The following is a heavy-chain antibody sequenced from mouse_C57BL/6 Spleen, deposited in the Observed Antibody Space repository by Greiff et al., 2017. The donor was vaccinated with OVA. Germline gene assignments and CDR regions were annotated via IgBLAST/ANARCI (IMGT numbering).Heavy chain of an antibody. Sequence: EVKLQESGPGLVKPSQTVFLTCTVTGISITTGNYRWSWIRQFPGNKLEWIGYIYYSGTFTYNPFLTRRTTITRDTPKNQFFLEMKCLTAEDEATSYCARDDYDSSLYAMDYWGQGTSVTVSS. CDR1: GISITTGNYR. D-gene: IGHD1-1*01. CDR2: IYYSGTF. J-gene: IGHJ4*01. CDR3: ARDDYDSSLYAMDY. V-gene: IGHV3-5*01.